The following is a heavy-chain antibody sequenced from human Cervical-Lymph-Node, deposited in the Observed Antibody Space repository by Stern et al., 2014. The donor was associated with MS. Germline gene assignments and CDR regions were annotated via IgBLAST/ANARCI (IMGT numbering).Heavy chain of an antibody. CDR3: AREGSGTYQGYYFDY. J-gene: IGHJ4*02. D-gene: IGHD1-26*01. V-gene: IGHV3-21*01. CDR1: GFIFRDYS. CDR2: ISGSSSYS. Sequence: EVQLVESGGGLVQPAGSLRLSCATSGFIFRDYSMNWVRQAPGKGLEWVSSISGSSSYSFYADSVKGRFTISRDNAKNSLYLQMNSLSAEDTAVYFCAREGSGTYQGYYFDYWGQGTLVTVSS.